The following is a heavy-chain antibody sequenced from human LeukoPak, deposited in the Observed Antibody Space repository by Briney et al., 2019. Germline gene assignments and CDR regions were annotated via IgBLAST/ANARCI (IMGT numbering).Heavy chain of an antibody. D-gene: IGHD3-9*01. J-gene: IGHJ6*04. CDR1: GYTFTIYY. CDR3: ARVDGAYYYYGMDV. Sequence: ASVTVSFTGSGYTFTIYYMHWVRQAPGQGGEWMGLINASGGSTSYTQNFQGTLTMTRDPSTSTVYMELSRLSSDDAAVYYCARVDGAYYYYGMDVWRKGTTVTVSS. V-gene: IGHV1-46*01. CDR2: INASGGST.